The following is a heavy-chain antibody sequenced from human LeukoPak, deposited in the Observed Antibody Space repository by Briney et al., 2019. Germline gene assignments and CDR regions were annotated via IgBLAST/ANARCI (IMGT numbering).Heavy chain of an antibody. CDR1: GGSISSSSYY. CDR2: IYYSGST. J-gene: IGHJ3*02. D-gene: IGHD3-22*01. CDR3: ARDYYDSSGYYYVGAFDI. Sequence: SETLSLTCTVSGGSISSSSYYWGWIRQPPGTGLEWVGSIYYSGSTYYNPSLKSRVTISVDTSKHQFSLKLSSVTAAETAVYYCARDYYDSSGYYYVGAFDIWGQGTMVTVSS. V-gene: IGHV4-39*07.